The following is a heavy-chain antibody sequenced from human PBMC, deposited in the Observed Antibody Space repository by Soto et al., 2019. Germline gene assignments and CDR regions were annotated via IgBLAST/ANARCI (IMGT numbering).Heavy chain of an antibody. CDR2: IWYDGSNK. CDR3: ARETSRRYGMDV. Sequence: GGSLRLSCAASGFTFSSYGMHWVRQAPGKGLEWVAVIWYDGSNKYYADSVKGRFTISRDNSKNTLYLQMNSLRAEDTAVYYCARETSRRYGMDVRGQGTTVTVSS. CDR1: GFTFSSYG. V-gene: IGHV3-33*01. J-gene: IGHJ6*02.